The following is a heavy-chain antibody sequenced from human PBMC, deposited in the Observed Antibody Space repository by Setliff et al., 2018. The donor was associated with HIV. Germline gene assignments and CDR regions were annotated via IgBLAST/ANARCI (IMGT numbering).Heavy chain of an antibody. J-gene: IGHJ6*02. V-gene: IGHV3-33*03. CDR1: GFTFSSYG. CDR2: IWYDGSNK. D-gene: IGHD3-10*01. Sequence: PGGSLRLSCAASGFTFSSYGMHWVRQAPGKGLEWVAVIWYDGSNKYYADSVRGRFTISRDNAKNSLYLQMIGLRAEDTAVYYCAYYSLGSFYLGYYYYHGMDVWGLGTTVTVSS. CDR3: AYYSLGSFYLGYYYYHGMDV.